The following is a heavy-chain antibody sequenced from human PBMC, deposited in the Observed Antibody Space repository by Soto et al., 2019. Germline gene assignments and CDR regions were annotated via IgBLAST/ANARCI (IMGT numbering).Heavy chain of an antibody. CDR2: IWYDGSNK. Sequence: GGSLRLSCAASGFTFSSYGMHWVRQAPGKGLEWVAVIWYDGSNKYYADSVKGRFTISRDNSKNALYLQMNSLRAEDTAVYYCARDLYSYAGSGPGQDYWGQGTLVTVSS. CDR3: ARDLYSYAGSGPGQDY. CDR1: GFTFSSYG. J-gene: IGHJ4*02. V-gene: IGHV3-33*01. D-gene: IGHD5-18*01.